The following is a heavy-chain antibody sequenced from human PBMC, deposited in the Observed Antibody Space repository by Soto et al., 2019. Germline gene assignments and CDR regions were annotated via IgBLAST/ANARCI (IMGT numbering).Heavy chain of an antibody. CDR2: ISSSSSYI. CDR3: ARNGLQADYFDY. V-gene: IGHV3-21*01. D-gene: IGHD4-4*01. Sequence: EVQLVESGGGLVKPGGSLRLSCAASGFTFSSYSMNWVRQAPGKGLEWVSSISSSSSYIYYADSVKGRFTISRDNAKNSLYLQMNSLRAEDTAVYYCARNGLQADYFDYWGQGTLVTVSS. J-gene: IGHJ4*02. CDR1: GFTFSSYS.